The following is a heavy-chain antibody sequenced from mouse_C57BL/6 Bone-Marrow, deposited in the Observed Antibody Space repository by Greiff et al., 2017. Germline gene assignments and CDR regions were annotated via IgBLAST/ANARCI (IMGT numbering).Heavy chain of an antibody. CDR1: GYTFTSYW. CDR2: INPSSGYT. D-gene: IGHD1-1*01. J-gene: IGHJ3*01. V-gene: IGHV1-7*01. CDR3: ARDYYGRAFAY. Sequence: VQLQQSGAELAKPGASVKLSCKASGYTFTSYWMHWVQQRPGQGLEWIGYINPSSGYTKYNQKFKDKATLTADKSSSTAYMQLSSLTYEDSAVYCCARDYYGRAFAYWGQGTLVTVSA.